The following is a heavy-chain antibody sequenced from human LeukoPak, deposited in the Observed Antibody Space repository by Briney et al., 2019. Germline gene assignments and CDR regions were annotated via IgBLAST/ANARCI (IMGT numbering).Heavy chain of an antibody. V-gene: IGHV1-2*02. CDR2: INPNSGGT. CDR1: GYTFTGYY. J-gene: IGHJ4*02. CDR3: ARGRYLKQQLESAVGVVDY. D-gene: IGHD6-13*01. Sequence: ASVKVSCKASGYTFTGYYMHWVRQAPGQGLEWMGWINPNSGGTNYAQKFQGRVTMTRDTSISTAYMELSRLRSDDTAVYYCARGRYLKQQLESAVGVVDYWGQGTLVTVSS.